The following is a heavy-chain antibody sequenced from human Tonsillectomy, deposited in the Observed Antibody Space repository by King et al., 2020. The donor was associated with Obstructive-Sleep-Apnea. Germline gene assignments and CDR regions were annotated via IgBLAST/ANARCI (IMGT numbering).Heavy chain of an antibody. Sequence: QLQESGPGLVKPSQTLSLTCTVSGGSISSGGYYWSWFRHPPGKGLEWLGYIYYSGSTYYNPSLKSRVTISVDTSKNQFSRKLSSVTAADTAVYYCARDYYDSSGYFDYWGQGTLVTVSS. CDR3: ARDYYDSSGYFDY. CDR1: GGSISSGGYY. V-gene: IGHV4-31*03. D-gene: IGHD3-22*01. CDR2: IYYSGST. J-gene: IGHJ4*02.